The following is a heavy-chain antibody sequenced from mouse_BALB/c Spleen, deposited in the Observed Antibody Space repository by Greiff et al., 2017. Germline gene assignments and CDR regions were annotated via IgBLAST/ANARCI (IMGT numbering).Heavy chain of an antibody. CDR2: INPSNGGT. V-gene: IGHV1S81*02. J-gene: IGHJ2*01. Sequence: QVQLQQPGAELVKPGASVKLSCKASGYTFTSSYMYWVKQRPGQGLEWIGGINPSNGGTNLNEKFKSKAKLTVDKPSSTAYMQLSSLTSEDSAVYVCTRGGYFDDWGQGTTLTVAS. CDR3: TRGGYFDD. CDR1: GYTFTSSY.